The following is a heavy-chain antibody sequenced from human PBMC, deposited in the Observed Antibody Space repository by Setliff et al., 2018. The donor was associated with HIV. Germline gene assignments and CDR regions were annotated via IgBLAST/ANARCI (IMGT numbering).Heavy chain of an antibody. V-gene: IGHV4-61*02. CDR1: GGSISSGSYY. CDR2: IYTSGSA. Sequence: SETLSLTCTVSGGSISSGSYYWSWIRQPAGKGLEWIGRIYTSGSANFNPSLKSRVTISVDTSKNQFSLKLSSVTAADTAVYYCARGEGWPYYFDYWGQGTLVTVSS. J-gene: IGHJ4*02. D-gene: IGHD1-26*01. CDR3: ARGEGWPYYFDY.